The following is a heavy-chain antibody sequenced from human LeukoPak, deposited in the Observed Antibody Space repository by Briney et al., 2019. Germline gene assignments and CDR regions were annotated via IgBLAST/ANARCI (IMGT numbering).Heavy chain of an antibody. V-gene: IGHV3-15*01. CDR2: IRSQSDGVTA. J-gene: IGHJ4*02. D-gene: IGHD2-8*01. CDR3: TTGYGTIDF. CDR1: RFTFSDAW. Sequence: GGSLRLSCAVSRFTFSDAWMAWVRQAPGKGLEHVGRIRSQSDGVTADYAAPVKDRFTISRDDSNNMVYLYMNNLKIEDTAMYYCTTGYGTIDFWGQGTLVAVSS.